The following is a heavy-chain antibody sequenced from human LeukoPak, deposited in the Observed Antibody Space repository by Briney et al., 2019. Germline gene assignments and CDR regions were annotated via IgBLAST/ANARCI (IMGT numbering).Heavy chain of an antibody. V-gene: IGHV1-2*02. J-gene: IGHJ4*02. D-gene: IGHD2-2*01. CDR2: INPNSGGT. Sequence: ASVKVSCKASGYTFTGYYMHWVRQAPGQGLEWMGWINPNSGGTNYAQKFQGRVTMTRDTSITTAYMELSSLRSDDTAVYYCARDVGEYCSSTNCYASHYWGQGTLVTVSS. CDR3: ARDVGEYCSSTNCYASHY. CDR1: GYTFTGYY.